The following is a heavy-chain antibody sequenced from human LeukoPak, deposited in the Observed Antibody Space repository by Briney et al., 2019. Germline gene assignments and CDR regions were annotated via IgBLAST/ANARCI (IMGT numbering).Heavy chain of an antibody. Sequence: GASVKVSCKASGGTFSSYAISWVRQAPGQGLEWMGRIIPILGIANYAQKFQGGVTITADKSTSTAYMELSSLRSEDTAVYYCARETYYDILTGYHPFDYWGQGTLVTVSS. CDR2: IIPILGIA. CDR3: ARETYYDILTGYHPFDY. CDR1: GGTFSSYA. D-gene: IGHD3-9*01. J-gene: IGHJ4*02. V-gene: IGHV1-69*04.